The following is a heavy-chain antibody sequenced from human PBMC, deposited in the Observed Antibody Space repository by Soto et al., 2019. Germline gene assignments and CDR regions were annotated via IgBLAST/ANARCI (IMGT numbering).Heavy chain of an antibody. CDR2: INHSGST. V-gene: IGHV4-34*01. CDR1: GRSFSGYY. J-gene: IGHJ4*02. D-gene: IGHD3-10*01. Sequence: SETLSLTCAVYGRSFSGYYWSWIRQPPGKGLEWIGEINHSGSTNYNPSLKSRVTISVDTSKNQFSLKLSSVTAADTAVYYCARLANYYGSGSYFDYWGQGTLVTVSS. CDR3: ARLANYYGSGSYFDY.